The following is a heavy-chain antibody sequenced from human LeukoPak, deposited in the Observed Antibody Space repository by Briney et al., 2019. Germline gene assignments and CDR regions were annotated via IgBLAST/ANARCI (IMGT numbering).Heavy chain of an antibody. CDR1: GGYLWCGSYY. Sequence: TLSLPCPVSGGYLWCGSYYWRWIRQPAGEGLEWNGCIYTNGSTNYNPSLKRQVTISVDTSKNQFSQKRSSVAAEDTAVYCCTSASTTHYYYYYGMDVWGQGTTVTVSS. J-gene: IGHJ6*02. CDR3: TSASTTHYYYYYGMDV. D-gene: IGHD1-1*01. CDR2: IYTNGST. V-gene: IGHV4-61*02.